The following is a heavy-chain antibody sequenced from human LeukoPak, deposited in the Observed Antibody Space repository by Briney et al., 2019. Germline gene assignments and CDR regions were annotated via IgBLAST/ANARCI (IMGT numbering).Heavy chain of an antibody. V-gene: IGHV4-4*07. CDR2: IYTSGAT. D-gene: IGHD1-26*01. CDR3: ARDVGASNFDY. J-gene: IGHJ4*02. CDR1: GDSISSYY. Sequence: PSETLSLTCRVSGDSISSYYWSWIRQPAGKGLEWIGRIYTSGATKYSASLKSRVTISVDKSKSQLSLKLRSVTAADTAVYYCARDVGASNFDYWGQGTLVTVSS.